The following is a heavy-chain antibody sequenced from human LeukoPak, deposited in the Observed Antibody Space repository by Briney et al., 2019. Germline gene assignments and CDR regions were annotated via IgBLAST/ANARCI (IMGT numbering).Heavy chain of an antibody. Sequence: PGGSLRLSCAASGFTFSSYCMHWVRQAPGKGLEWVTFIWYDGSNEYYADSVKGRFSISKDNSKNTVFLQMNSLRAEDTAVYYCAKGKGRLRTFQSEFDYWGQGSLVTVSS. CDR2: IWYDGSNE. CDR3: AKGKGRLRTFQSEFDY. V-gene: IGHV3-30*02. J-gene: IGHJ4*02. CDR1: GFTFSSYC. D-gene: IGHD1-7*01.